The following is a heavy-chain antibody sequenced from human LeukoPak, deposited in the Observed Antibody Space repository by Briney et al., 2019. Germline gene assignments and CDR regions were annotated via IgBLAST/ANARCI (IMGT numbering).Heavy chain of an antibody. Sequence: GGSLRLSCEASGFSLSSYWMHWVRQAPGKGLVWVSRINSDGSSTTYADSVKGRLTISRDNAKNTLYLQMNSLRAEDTAVYYCVREGRVSGYDFDYWGQGTLVTVSS. V-gene: IGHV3-74*01. CDR3: VREGRVSGYDFDY. J-gene: IGHJ4*02. D-gene: IGHD5-12*01. CDR1: GFSLSSYW. CDR2: INSDGSST.